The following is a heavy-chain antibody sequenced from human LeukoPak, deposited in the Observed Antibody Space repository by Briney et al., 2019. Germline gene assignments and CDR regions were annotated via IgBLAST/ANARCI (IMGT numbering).Heavy chain of an antibody. Sequence: GGSLRLSCVDSGFTFSSYWMSWVRQAPGKGLEWVANIKQDGGEKHYVDSVKGRFTISRDNAKNSLYLEMNSLRVEDTAVYYCARQQSTTYNFWSGSYRVEYYYYMDVWGTGTTVTVSS. CDR2: IKQDGGEK. CDR3: ARQQSTTYNFWSGSYRVEYYYYMDV. J-gene: IGHJ6*03. V-gene: IGHV3-7*01. D-gene: IGHD3-3*01. CDR1: GFTFSSYW.